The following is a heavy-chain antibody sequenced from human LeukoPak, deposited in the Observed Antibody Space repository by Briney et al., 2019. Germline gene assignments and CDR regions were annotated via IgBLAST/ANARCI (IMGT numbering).Heavy chain of an antibody. CDR1: GDSISTYY. J-gene: IGHJ4*02. CDR2: VYYSGST. CDR3: SASKQLWLRGLFDY. D-gene: IGHD5-18*01. V-gene: IGHV4-59*01. Sequence: SETLSLTCSVSGDSISTYYWSWIRQPPGKALEWIGHVYYSGSTDYNPSLKSRVTISIDTSKNQFSLSLNSVTAADTAVYYCSASKQLWLRGLFDYWGQGTLVTVST.